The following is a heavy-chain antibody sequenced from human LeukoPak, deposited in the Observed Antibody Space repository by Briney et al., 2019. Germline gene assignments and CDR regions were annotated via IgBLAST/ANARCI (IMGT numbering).Heavy chain of an antibody. CDR1: GYTFTGYY. J-gene: IGHJ6*02. CDR2: INPNSGGT. CDR3: ARDRYYDFWSGYRMHNYYYYYGMDV. V-gene: IGHV1-2*02. Sequence: PRASVKVSCKASGYTFTGYYMHWVRQAPGQGLEWMGWINPNSGGTNYAQKVQGRVTMTRDTSISTAYMELGRLRSDDTAVYYCARDRYYDFWSGYRMHNYYYYYGMDVWGQGTTVTVSS. D-gene: IGHD3-3*01.